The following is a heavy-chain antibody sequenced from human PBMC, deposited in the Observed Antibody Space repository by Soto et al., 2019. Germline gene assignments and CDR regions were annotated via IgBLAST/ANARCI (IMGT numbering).Heavy chain of an antibody. V-gene: IGHV5-51*01. Sequence: GESLNISCNGSGYTFSTYWIGWVRQMPGKGLEWMGIIYPGDSDTRYSPSFQGQVTISADKSISTAYLQWSSLKASDTAIYYCARHGTNSYYYYGMDVWGQGTTVTVSS. CDR1: GYTFSTYW. D-gene: IGHD2-8*01. CDR2: IYPGDSDT. J-gene: IGHJ6*02. CDR3: ARHGTNSYYYYGMDV.